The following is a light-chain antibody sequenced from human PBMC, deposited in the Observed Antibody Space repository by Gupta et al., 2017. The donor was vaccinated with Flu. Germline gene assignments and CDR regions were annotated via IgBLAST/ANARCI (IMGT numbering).Light chain of an antibody. V-gene: IGKV1-39*01. Sequence: PSSLSASIGDKVTITCRASRYITNYVNWYQQRPGKAPNLLIFAASSLQSGVPSRFSGSGSGTDFTLTIDRLQPEDFATYYCQQGDSTPRTFGQGTRVEVK. CDR3: QQGDSTPRT. CDR1: RYITNY. CDR2: AAS. J-gene: IGKJ1*01.